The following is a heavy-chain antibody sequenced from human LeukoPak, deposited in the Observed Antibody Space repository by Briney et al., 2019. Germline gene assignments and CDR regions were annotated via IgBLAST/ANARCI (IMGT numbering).Heavy chain of an antibody. CDR2: IYHSGST. J-gene: IGHJ6*03. CDR1: GYSISSGYY. CDR3: ARTHPDYYYYYMDV. Sequence: SETLSLTCTVSGYSISSGYYWGWIRQPPGKGLEWIASIYHSGSTYYSPSLKSRVIISVDTSKNQFSLKLSSATATDTAVYYCARTHPDYYYYYMDVWGKGTTVTVSS. V-gene: IGHV4-38-2*02.